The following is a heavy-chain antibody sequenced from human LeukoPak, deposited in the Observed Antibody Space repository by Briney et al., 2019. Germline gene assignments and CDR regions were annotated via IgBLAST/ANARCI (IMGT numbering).Heavy chain of an antibody. CDR2: IRFDGSNK. CDR1: GFTFRSYA. J-gene: IGHJ4*02. V-gene: IGHV3-30*04. CDR3: ARWYCTSTNCYYDY. D-gene: IGHD2-2*01. Sequence: GGSLRLSCAASGFTFRSYALHWVRQAPGKGLEWVTFIRFDGSNKYYIDSVKGRFTISRDNSKETLYLEMNSLRVEDTALYYCARWYCTSTNCYYDYWGQGTLVTVSS.